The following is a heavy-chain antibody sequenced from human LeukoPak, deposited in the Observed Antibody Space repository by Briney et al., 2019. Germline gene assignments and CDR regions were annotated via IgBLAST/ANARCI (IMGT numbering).Heavy chain of an antibody. CDR2: INPNSGGT. J-gene: IGHJ4*02. Sequence: ASVKVSCKASGYTFTGYYMHWVRQAPGQGLEWRGWINPNSGGTNYAQKFQGRVTMTRDTSISTAYMELSRLRSDDTAVYYCARALYSSSWYSGYWGQGTLVTVSS. CDR1: GYTFTGYY. D-gene: IGHD6-13*01. CDR3: ARALYSSSWYSGY. V-gene: IGHV1-2*02.